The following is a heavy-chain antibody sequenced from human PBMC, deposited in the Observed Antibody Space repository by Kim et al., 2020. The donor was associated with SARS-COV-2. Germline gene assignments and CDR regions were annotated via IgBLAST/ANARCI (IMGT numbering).Heavy chain of an antibody. J-gene: IGHJ4*02. CDR1: GGSISSGGYY. CDR2: IYYSGST. D-gene: IGHD3-10*01. CDR3: ARVGSGKWFGELLHIDY. Sequence: SETLSLTCTVSGGSISSGGYYWSWIRQHPGKGLEWIGYIYYSGSTYYNPSLKSRVTISVDTYKNQFSLKLSSVTAADTAVYYCARVGSGKWFGELLHIDYWGQGTLVTVSS. V-gene: IGHV4-31*03.